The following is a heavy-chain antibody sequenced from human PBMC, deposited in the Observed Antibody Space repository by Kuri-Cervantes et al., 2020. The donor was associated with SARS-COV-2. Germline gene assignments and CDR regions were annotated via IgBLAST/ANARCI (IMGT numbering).Heavy chain of an antibody. D-gene: IGHD3-16*01. CDR2: INPTGGT. CDR3: ARGTWGGGAY. J-gene: IGHJ4*02. CDR1: GGSLSDYY. Sequence: SETLSLTCAVYGGSLSDYYWSWIRQPPGKGLEWIGEINPTGGTNYNPSLNSRLTISPDTSRSQFSLKLSSVPASDTAIYYCARGTWGGGAYWGQGTLVTVSS. V-gene: IGHV4-34*01.